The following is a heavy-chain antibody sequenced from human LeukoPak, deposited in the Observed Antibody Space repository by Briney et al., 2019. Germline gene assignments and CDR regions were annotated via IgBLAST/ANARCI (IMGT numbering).Heavy chain of an antibody. D-gene: IGHD3-10*01. CDR2: ISYDGSNT. Sequence: QTGGSLRLSCAASGFTFSTYAMHWVRQAPGKGLEWVAVISYDGSNTYYADSVKGRFTISRDNSKNTLYLQLNSLRAEDTAVYYCARDSTYYYASGSSGPHYFDYWGQGTLVTVSS. CDR3: ARDSTYYYASGSSGPHYFDY. J-gene: IGHJ4*02. CDR1: GFTFSTYA. V-gene: IGHV3-30*01.